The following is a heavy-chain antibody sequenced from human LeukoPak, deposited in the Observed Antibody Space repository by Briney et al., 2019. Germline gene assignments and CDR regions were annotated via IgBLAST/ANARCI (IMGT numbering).Heavy chain of an antibody. CDR3: AKDRDVTYYYDSCIDY. CDR2: ISGSGGST. D-gene: IGHD3-22*01. CDR1: GFTFSSYA. Sequence: GGSLRLSCAASGFTFSSYAMSWVRQAPGKGLEWVSDISGSGGSTYYADSVKGRFTISRDNSKNTLYLQMNSLRAEDTAVYYCAKDRDVTYYYDSCIDYWGQGGLVTVSS. J-gene: IGHJ4*02. V-gene: IGHV3-23*01.